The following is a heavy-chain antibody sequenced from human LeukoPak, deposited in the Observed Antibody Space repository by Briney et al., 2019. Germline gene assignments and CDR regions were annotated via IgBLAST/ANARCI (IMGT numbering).Heavy chain of an antibody. CDR3: ARGSRDGYNGGPAAYYYYMDV. Sequence: SETLSLTCTVSGGSISSSSYYWGWIRQPPGKGLEWIGGIYYSGSTYYNPSLKSRVTISVDTSKNQFSLKLSSVTAADTAVYYCARGSRDGYNGGPAAYYYYMDVWGKGTTVTVSS. J-gene: IGHJ6*03. CDR2: IYYSGST. V-gene: IGHV4-39*07. D-gene: IGHD5-24*01. CDR1: GGSISSSSYY.